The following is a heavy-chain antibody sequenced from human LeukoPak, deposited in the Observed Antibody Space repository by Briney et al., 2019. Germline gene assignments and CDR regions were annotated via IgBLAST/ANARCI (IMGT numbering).Heavy chain of an antibody. CDR3: ARLTDF. CDR2: TSYSGTT. CDR1: GGSIIISNYY. Sequence: SETLSLTCTVSGGSIIISNYYWGWIRQSPGKGLECIGKTSYSGTTYYNPSLRSRVHMSVDTSKNQFSLSLSSVTAADTAVYYCARLTDFWGQGILVTVSS. J-gene: IGHJ4*02. V-gene: IGHV4-39*01.